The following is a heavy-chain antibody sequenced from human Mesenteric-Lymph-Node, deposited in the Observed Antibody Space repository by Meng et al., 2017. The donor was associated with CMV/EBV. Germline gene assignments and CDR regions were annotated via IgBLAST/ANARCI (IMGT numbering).Heavy chain of an antibody. D-gene: IGHD2-2*01. CDR1: GFTFSTYV. Sequence: GGSLRLSCAASGFTFSTYVMNWVRQAPGKGLEWVSAVSGSGSSAYYADSVKGRFTISRDNAKNSLYLQMNSLRAEDTAVYYCARLGYCSSTSCPLDYWGQGTLVTVSS. V-gene: IGHV3-21*01. CDR2: VSGSGSSA. CDR3: ARLGYCSSTSCPLDY. J-gene: IGHJ4*02.